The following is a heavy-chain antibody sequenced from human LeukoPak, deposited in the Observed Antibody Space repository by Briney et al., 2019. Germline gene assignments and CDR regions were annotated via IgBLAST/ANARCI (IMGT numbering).Heavy chain of an antibody. J-gene: IGHJ4*02. CDR3: ARVRAPKTAAAVDY. CDR1: GYTFTSYG. Sequence: ASVKVSCKASGYTFTSYGISWVRQAPGQGLEWMGWISAYNGNTNYAQKLQGRVTMTTDTSTSTAYMELRRLRSDDTAVYYCARVRAPKTAAAVDYWGQGTLVTVSS. D-gene: IGHD6-13*01. V-gene: IGHV1-18*01. CDR2: ISAYNGNT.